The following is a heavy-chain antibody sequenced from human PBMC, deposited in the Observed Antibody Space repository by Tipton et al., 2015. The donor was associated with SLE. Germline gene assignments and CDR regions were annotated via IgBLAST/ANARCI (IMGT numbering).Heavy chain of an antibody. V-gene: IGHV4-59*01. CDR1: GGSISGFY. CDR2: ISHSGST. J-gene: IGHJ3*01. CDR3: ARHLGVIVAFEV. Sequence: TLSLTCTVIGGSISGFYWIWVRQSPGKGLEWIGYISHSGSTRYNPSLESRVAISADTSNNQFSLELRSVTAADTAVYYCARHLGVIVAFEVWGQGTVLTVSS. D-gene: IGHD3-10*01.